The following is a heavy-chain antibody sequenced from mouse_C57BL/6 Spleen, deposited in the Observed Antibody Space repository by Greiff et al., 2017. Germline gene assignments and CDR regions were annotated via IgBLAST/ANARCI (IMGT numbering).Heavy chain of an antibody. Sequence: VQLQQPGAELVRPGSSVKLSCKASGYTFTSYWMDWVKQRPGQGLEWIGNIDPSDSETHYNQKFKDKATLPVDKSSSTAFIQLSSLTSEDSAVYYCAGGDYSNTWFACWGHGPLVTVSA. J-gene: IGHJ3*01. CDR1: GYTFTSYW. CDR2: IDPSDSET. CDR3: AGGDYSNTWFAC. V-gene: IGHV1-61*01. D-gene: IGHD2-5*01.